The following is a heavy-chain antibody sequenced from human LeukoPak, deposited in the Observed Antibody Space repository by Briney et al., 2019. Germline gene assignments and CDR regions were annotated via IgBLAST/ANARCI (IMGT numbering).Heavy chain of an antibody. D-gene: IGHD3-3*01. CDR3: AKTPGVALSGTGLD. CDR2: ISGSAGST. Sequence: GGSLTLSCATSGFTFSSYAMSWVRQAPGKGLERVSAISGSAGSTYYADSVKGRFTISRDISKNTLYLQMNSLRVEDTAVYYCAKTPGVALSGTGLDWGQGTLVTVSS. CDR1: GFTFSSYA. J-gene: IGHJ4*02. V-gene: IGHV3-23*01.